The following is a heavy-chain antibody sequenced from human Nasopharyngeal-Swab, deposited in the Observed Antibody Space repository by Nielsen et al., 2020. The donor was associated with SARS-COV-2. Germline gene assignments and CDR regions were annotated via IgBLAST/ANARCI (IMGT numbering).Heavy chain of an antibody. Sequence: GGSLRLSCAASGFTFSSYSMNWVRQAPGKGLEWVSSIGSSSTYIYYADSVKGRFTISRDNAKNSLYLQMNSLRAEDTAVYYCASPKTFYGGNTGVDRAFDIWGQGTMVTVSS. CDR3: ASPKTFYGGNTGVDRAFDI. CDR2: IGSSSTYI. V-gene: IGHV3-21*01. J-gene: IGHJ3*02. D-gene: IGHD4-23*01. CDR1: GFTFSSYS.